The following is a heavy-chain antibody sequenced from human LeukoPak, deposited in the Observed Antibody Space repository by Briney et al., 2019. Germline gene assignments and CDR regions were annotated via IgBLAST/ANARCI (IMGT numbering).Heavy chain of an antibody. V-gene: IGHV1-2*02. CDR2: INSKTGGT. CDR3: ARALTGTTRY. D-gene: IGHD1-7*01. Sequence: PGASVKVSCKTSGYTFIDYYMHWVRQAPGQGLEWMGWINSKTGGTVSAPKFQGRVTMTRDTSISTAYMELSRLRSDDTAVYYCARALTGTTRYWGQGTLVTVSS. J-gene: IGHJ4*02. CDR1: GYTFIDYY.